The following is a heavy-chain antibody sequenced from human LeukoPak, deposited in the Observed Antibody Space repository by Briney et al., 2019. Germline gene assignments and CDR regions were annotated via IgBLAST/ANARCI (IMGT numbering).Heavy chain of an antibody. CDR2: IYYSGST. J-gene: IGHJ4*02. D-gene: IGHD2-8*01. CDR1: GGSVSSGSYY. Sequence: PSETLSLTCTVSGGSVSSGSYYRSWIRQPPGKGLEWIGYIYYSGSTNYDPSLKSRVTISVDTSKNQFSLKLSSVTAADTAVYYCARHNGYFDYWGQGTLVTVSS. CDR3: ARHNGYFDY. V-gene: IGHV4-61*01.